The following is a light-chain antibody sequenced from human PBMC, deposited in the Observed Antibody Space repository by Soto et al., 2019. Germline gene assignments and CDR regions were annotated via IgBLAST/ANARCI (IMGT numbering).Light chain of an antibody. V-gene: IGKV1-5*03. CDR2: QAS. J-gene: IGKJ1*01. CDR1: QSVNKW. CDR3: QQYDSFSWT. Sequence: DIQMTQSPSTLSASVGDRVTITCRASQSVNKWLAWYQQKPGKAPNLLIYQASTLERGVPSRLSGSGSGTEFTLTINSLQSDDFATYYCQQYDSFSWTFGRGTKVEI.